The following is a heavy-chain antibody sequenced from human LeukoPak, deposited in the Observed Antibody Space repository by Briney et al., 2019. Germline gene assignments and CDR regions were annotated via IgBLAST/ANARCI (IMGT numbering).Heavy chain of an antibody. V-gene: IGHV3-53*01. J-gene: IGHJ4*02. D-gene: IGHD3-3*01. CDR3: ARENYDFWSGYYADY. Sequence: PGGSLRLSCAASGFTFSSYSMNWVRQAPGKGLEWVSVIYSGGSTYYADSVKGRFTISRDNSKNTLYLQMNSLRAEDTAVYYCARENYDFWSGYYADYWGQGTLVTVSS. CDR2: IYSGGST. CDR1: GFTFSSYS.